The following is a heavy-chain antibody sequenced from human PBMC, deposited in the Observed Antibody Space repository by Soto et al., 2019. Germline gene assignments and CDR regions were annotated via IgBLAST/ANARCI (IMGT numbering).Heavy chain of an antibody. CDR2: IIPIFGTA. Sequence: ASVKVSCKASGGTFSSYAISWVRQAPGQGLEWMGGIIPIFGTANYAQKFQGRVTTTADESTSTAYMELSSLRSEDTAVYYCARAFENTAPDDAFDIWGQGTMVTVSS. J-gene: IGHJ3*02. D-gene: IGHD5-18*01. V-gene: IGHV1-69*13. CDR3: ARAFENTAPDDAFDI. CDR1: GGTFSSYA.